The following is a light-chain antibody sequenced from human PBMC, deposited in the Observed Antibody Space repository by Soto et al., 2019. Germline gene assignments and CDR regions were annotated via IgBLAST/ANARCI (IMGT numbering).Light chain of an antibody. Sequence: EIVLTQSPGTLSLSPGERATLSCRASQSVTSSYLAWYQQKPGQAPRLLISRASVRATGIPDRFSGSGSGTDFTLTISRLEPEDFALYYCQQYGSSSRTFGQGTKVEIK. CDR2: RAS. V-gene: IGKV3-20*01. CDR1: QSVTSSY. J-gene: IGKJ1*01. CDR3: QQYGSSSRT.